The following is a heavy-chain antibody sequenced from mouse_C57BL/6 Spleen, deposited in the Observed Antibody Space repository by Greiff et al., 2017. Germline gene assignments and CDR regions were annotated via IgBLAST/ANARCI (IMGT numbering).Heavy chain of an antibody. CDR3: ARGWAESYFDY. Sequence: QVQLQQSGAELARPGASVKMSCKASGYTFTSYTMHWVKQRPGQGLEWIGYINPSSGYTKYNQKFKDKATLTADKSSSTAYMQLSSLTSEDSAVYYCARGWAESYFDYWGQGTTLTVSS. D-gene: IGHD1-1*02. CDR2: INPSSGYT. CDR1: GYTFTSYT. J-gene: IGHJ2*01. V-gene: IGHV1-4*01.